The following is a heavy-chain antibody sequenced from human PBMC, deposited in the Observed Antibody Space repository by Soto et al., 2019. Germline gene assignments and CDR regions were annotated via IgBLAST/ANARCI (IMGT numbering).Heavy chain of an antibody. CDR2: IYPGDSDT. D-gene: IGHD5-12*01. Sequence: PGESLKISCKGSGYSFTSYWIGWVRQMPGKGLEWMGIIYPGDSDTRYSPSFQGQVTISADKSISTAYLQWSSLKASDTAMYYCARSPQVFGSGYDYFDYWGQGTLVTVSS. CDR3: ARSPQVFGSGYDYFDY. V-gene: IGHV5-51*01. CDR1: GYSFTSYW. J-gene: IGHJ4*02.